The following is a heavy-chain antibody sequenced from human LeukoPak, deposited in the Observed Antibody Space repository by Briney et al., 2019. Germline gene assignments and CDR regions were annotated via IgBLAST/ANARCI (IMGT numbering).Heavy chain of an antibody. CDR3: ARDRLTYNWNDVGPFDY. Sequence: PGGSLRLSCAAAGFTFSSYSMNWVRQAPGKWLEWVSFISSSGSTIYYADSVKGRFTISRDNAKNSLYLQMNSLRAEDTAVYYCARDRLTYNWNDVGPFDYWGQGTLVTVSS. CDR1: GFTFSSYS. V-gene: IGHV3-48*01. CDR2: ISSSGSTI. D-gene: IGHD1-1*01. J-gene: IGHJ4*02.